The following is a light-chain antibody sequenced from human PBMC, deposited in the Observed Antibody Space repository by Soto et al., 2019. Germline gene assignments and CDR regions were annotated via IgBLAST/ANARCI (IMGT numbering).Light chain of an antibody. Sequence: FVLPQPPSVSGAPGQTVTISCTGSSSNIGAGYDVHWYQQLPGTAPKLLIYGNSNRPSGVPDRFSGSKSGTSASLAITGLQAEDEADYYCQSYDSSLSGSGVFGNGTKVTVL. CDR3: QSYDSSLSGSGV. V-gene: IGLV1-40*01. CDR2: GNS. CDR1: SSNIGAGYD. J-gene: IGLJ1*01.